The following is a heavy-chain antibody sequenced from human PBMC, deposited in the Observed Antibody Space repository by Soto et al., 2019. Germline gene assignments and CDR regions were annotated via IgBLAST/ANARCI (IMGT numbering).Heavy chain of an antibody. D-gene: IGHD6-13*01. CDR1: GGSFSGYY. CDR3: ARGTYCSSRYYFYYGMDV. V-gene: IGHV4-34*01. J-gene: IGHJ6*02. CDR2: INHSGST. Sequence: PSETLSLTCAVYGGSFSGYYWSWIRQSPGKGLEWIGEINHSGSTNYNPSLKSRVTISVDTSKNQFSLKLSSVTAADTAVYYCARGTYCSSRYYFYYGMDVWGQGTTVTVSS.